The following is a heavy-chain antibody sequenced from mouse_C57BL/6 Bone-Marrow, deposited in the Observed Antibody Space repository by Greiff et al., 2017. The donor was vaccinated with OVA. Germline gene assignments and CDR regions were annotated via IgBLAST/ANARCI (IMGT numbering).Heavy chain of an antibody. CDR3: ARVYYGSSFPFDY. CDR2: IDPSDSYT. V-gene: IGHV1-69*01. CDR1: GYTFTSYW. J-gene: IGHJ2*01. Sequence: QVQLQQPGAELVMPGASVKLSCKASGYTFTSYWMHWVKQRPGQGLEWIGEIDPSDSYTNYNQKFKGKSTLTVDKSSSTAYMQLSSLTSEDSAVYYCARVYYGSSFPFDYWGQGTTLTVSS. D-gene: IGHD1-1*01.